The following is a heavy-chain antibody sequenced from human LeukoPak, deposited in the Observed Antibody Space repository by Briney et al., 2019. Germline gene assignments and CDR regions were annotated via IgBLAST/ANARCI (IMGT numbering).Heavy chain of an antibody. J-gene: IGHJ4*02. Sequence: ASVKVSCKASGYTFTSYYMHWVRQAPGQGLEWMGIINPSGGSTSYAQKFQGRVTVTRDMSTSTVYMELSSLRSEDTAVYYCARVQAYYSSGWRYFDYWGQGTLVTVSS. D-gene: IGHD6-19*01. V-gene: IGHV1-46*01. CDR3: ARVQAYYSSGWRYFDY. CDR1: GYTFTSYY. CDR2: INPSGGST.